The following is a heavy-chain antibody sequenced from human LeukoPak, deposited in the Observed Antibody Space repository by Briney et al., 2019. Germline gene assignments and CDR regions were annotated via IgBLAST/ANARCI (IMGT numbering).Heavy chain of an antibody. CDR3: AKDNRRHYTSGPNPDSLH. CDR2: ISWNSGTI. CDR1: GFIFNNYA. J-gene: IGHJ4*02. Sequence: GGSLRLSCAGSGFIFNNYAMHWVRQPPGKGLEWVSGISWNSGTIDYADSVRGRFTISRDNAKNSLYLQMDSLRVEDTAFHYCAKDNRRHYTSGPNPDSLHWGQGALVTVSS. D-gene: IGHD6-19*01. V-gene: IGHV3-9*01.